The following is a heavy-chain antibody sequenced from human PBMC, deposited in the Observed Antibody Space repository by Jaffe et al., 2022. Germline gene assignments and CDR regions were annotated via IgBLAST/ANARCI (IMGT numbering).Heavy chain of an antibody. CDR3: ARVNYYYGSGSYYSFDYYYYMDV. V-gene: IGHV4-59*01. Sequence: QVQLQESGPGLVKPSETLSLTCTVSGGSISSYYWSWIRQPPGKGLEWIGYIYYSGSTNYNPSLKSRVTISVDTSKNQFSLKLSSVTAADTAVYYCARVNYYYGSGSYYSFDYYYYMDVWGKGTTVTVSS. CDR1: GGSISSYY. D-gene: IGHD3-10*01. J-gene: IGHJ6*03. CDR2: IYYSGST.